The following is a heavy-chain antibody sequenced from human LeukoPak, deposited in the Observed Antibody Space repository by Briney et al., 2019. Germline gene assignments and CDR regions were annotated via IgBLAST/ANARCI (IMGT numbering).Heavy chain of an antibody. J-gene: IGHJ6*03. CDR2: IYSSGST. CDR3: ARSPVVYYYYMDV. Sequence: SETLSLTCTVSGGSISSYYWSWIRQPAGKRLEWIGRIYSSGSTNYNPSLKSRVTMSVDTSKNQFSLKLSSVTAADTAVYYCARSPVVYYYYMDVWGKGTTVTVSS. CDR1: GGSISSYY. V-gene: IGHV4-4*07.